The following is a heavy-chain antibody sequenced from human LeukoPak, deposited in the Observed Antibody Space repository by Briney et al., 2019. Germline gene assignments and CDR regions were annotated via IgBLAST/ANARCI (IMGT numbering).Heavy chain of an antibody. D-gene: IGHD3-3*01. J-gene: IGHJ4*02. V-gene: IGHV1-2*02. CDR1: GSTFTGYY. Sequence: ASVKLSCTASGSTFTGYYMHWVRQAPGQGLEWMGWINTNSGGTNYAQKFQGRVTMARDTSISTDYMELSRLRSDDTAVYDCARVAYYDFWIGYSSRYDYWGQETLVTVFS. CDR3: ARVAYYDFWIGYSSRYDY. CDR2: INTNSGGT.